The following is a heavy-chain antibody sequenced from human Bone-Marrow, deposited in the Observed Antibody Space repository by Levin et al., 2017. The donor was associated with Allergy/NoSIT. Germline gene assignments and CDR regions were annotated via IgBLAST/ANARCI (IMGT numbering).Heavy chain of an antibody. Sequence: SQTLSLTCTVPGGSITSYYWTWIRQSPEKRLEWIGYIYYSGSTNYNPSLKTRVTMSVDTSKNLFSLNLRSVTAADSAVYYCARATPSGGNSYYYFYMDVWGKGTTVTVSS. D-gene: IGHD2-8*02. CDR2: IYYSGST. CDR1: GGSITSYY. V-gene: IGHV4-59*01. J-gene: IGHJ6*03. CDR3: ARATPSGGNSYYYFYMDV.